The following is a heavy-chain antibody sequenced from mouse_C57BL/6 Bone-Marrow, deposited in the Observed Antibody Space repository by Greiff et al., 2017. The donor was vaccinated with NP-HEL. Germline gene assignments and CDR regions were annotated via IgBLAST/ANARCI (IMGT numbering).Heavy chain of an antibody. CDR3: ARSGKSRWFDWYFDV. Sequence: EVQLQQSGPELVKPGASVKISCKASGYTFTDYYMNWVKQSHGKSLEWIGDINPNNGGTSYNQKFKGKATLTVDKSSSTAYMELRSLTSEDSAVYYCARSGKSRWFDWYFDVWGTGTTVTVSS. V-gene: IGHV1-26*01. CDR2: INPNNGGT. J-gene: IGHJ1*03. D-gene: IGHD2-3*01. CDR1: GYTFTDYY.